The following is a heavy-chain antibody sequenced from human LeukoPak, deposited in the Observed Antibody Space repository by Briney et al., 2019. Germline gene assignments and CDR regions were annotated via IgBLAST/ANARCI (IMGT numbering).Heavy chain of an antibody. Sequence: TSVKVSCKASGYTFTGYYMHWVRQAPGQGLEWMGWINAGNGNTKYSQKFQGRVTITRDTSASTAYMELSSLRSEDTAVYYCARVSSSGWYVWFDPWGQGTLVTVSS. CDR1: GYTFTGYY. CDR3: ARVSSSGWYVWFDP. J-gene: IGHJ5*02. V-gene: IGHV1-3*01. D-gene: IGHD6-19*01. CDR2: INAGNGNT.